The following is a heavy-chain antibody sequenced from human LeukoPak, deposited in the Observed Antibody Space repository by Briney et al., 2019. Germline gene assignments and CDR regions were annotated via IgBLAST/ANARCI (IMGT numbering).Heavy chain of an antibody. CDR3: ARGLRRTGGREQRSWFDP. V-gene: IGHV4-4*02. CDR2: IYHSGST. Sequence: SGTLSLTCAVSGGSISSSNWWSWVRQPPGKGLEWIGEIYHSGSTNYNPSLKSRVTISVDRSKNQFSLKLSSVTAADTAVYYCARGLRRTGGREQRSWFDPWGQGTLVTVSS. CDR1: GGSISSSNW. J-gene: IGHJ5*02. D-gene: IGHD2-15*01.